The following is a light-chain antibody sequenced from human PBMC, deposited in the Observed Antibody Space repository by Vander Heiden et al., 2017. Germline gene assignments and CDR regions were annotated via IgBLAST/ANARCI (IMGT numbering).Light chain of an antibody. CDR1: QNISNY. J-gene: IGKJ2*01. CDR3: QQYDTHPST. V-gene: IGKV1-33*01. Sequence: DIQITQSPSSLSASVGDRVTITCQASQNISNYLNWYQQKPGKAPKLLIYNASNLETGVPSRFSGSGSGTDFTFTISSLQPEDIATYYCQQYDTHPSTFGQGTKLEIK. CDR2: NAS.